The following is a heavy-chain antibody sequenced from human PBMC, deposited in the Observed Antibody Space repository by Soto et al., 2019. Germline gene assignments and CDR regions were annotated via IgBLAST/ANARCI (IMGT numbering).Heavy chain of an antibody. Sequence: QVQFVQSGTEAKKPGASVKVSCRASGYTFTTYAIHWVRQAPGQRPEWMGLINEGNGNTKYSQKFQGRVTFTRDTSASTAYMKLSSLRSEDTAVYYCAHSSGWFALDYWGQGTLVIVSS. V-gene: IGHV1-3*01. D-gene: IGHD6-19*01. J-gene: IGHJ4*02. CDR1: GYTFTTYA. CDR3: AHSSGWFALDY. CDR2: INEGNGNT.